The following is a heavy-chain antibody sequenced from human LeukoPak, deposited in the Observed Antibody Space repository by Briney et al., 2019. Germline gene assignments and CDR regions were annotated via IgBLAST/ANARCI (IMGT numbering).Heavy chain of an antibody. D-gene: IGHD1-1*01. CDR2: IYYSGTT. J-gene: IGHJ4*02. V-gene: IGHV4-31*03. CDR1: GDSIYSGGFY. Sequence: SETLSLTCTVSGDSIYSGGFYWSWVRQLPGKGLEWIGHIYYSGTTYYNPSLESRVLISVDTSKNEFSLKVSSMTAADTAVYFCASARRLVHDTSFYLESWGQGTLVTVSS. CDR3: ASARRLVHDTSFYLES.